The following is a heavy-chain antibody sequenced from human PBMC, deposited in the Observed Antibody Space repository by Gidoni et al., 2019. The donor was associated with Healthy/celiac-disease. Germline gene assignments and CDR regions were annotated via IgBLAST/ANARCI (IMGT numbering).Heavy chain of an antibody. CDR1: GLPFSSYS. CDR3: ARDYEDYYYYGMDV. Sequence: EVQLVESGGGLVEPGGSLRLSCAASGLPFSSYSMNWVRQAPGKGLEWVSSISSSSSYIYYADSVKGRFTISRDNAKNSLYLQMNSLRAEDTAVYYCARDYEDYYYYGMDVWGQGTTVTVSS. D-gene: IGHD5-12*01. CDR2: ISSSSSYI. V-gene: IGHV3-21*01. J-gene: IGHJ6*02.